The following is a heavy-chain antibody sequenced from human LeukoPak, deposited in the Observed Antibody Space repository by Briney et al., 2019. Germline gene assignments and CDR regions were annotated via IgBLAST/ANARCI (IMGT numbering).Heavy chain of an antibody. V-gene: IGHV3-21*01. D-gene: IGHD3-3*01. Sequence: GGSLRLSCAASGFTFSSYSMNWVRQAPGKGLEWVSSISSSSSYIYYADSVKGRFTISRDNAKNSLYLQMNSLRAEDTAVYYCARAGGGVYDFWSGYYGNYWGQGTLVTVSS. CDR1: GFTFSSYS. CDR2: ISSSSSYI. J-gene: IGHJ4*02. CDR3: ARAGGGVYDFWSGYYGNY.